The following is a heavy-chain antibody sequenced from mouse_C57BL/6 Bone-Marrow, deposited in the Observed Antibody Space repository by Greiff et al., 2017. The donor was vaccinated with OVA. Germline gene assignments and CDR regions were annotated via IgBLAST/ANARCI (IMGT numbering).Heavy chain of an antibody. CDR3: ARELRNFDY. CDR2: ISYDGSN. CDR1: GYSITSGYY. D-gene: IGHD1-1*01. Sequence: EVQLVESGPGLVKPSQSLSLTCSVTGYSITSGYYWNWIRQFPGNKLEWMGYISYDGSNNYNPSLKNRISITRDTSKNQFFLKLNSVTTEDTATYYCARELRNFDYWGQGTTLTVSS. J-gene: IGHJ2*01. V-gene: IGHV3-6*01.